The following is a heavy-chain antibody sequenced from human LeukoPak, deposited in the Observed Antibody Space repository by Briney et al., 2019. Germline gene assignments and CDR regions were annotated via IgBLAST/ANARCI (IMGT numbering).Heavy chain of an antibody. CDR3: AKDPDCTSGICYTFFDY. CDR2: ISGSGGST. D-gene: IGHD2-8*01. Sequence: GGSLRLSCAASGLTFSNAWMSWVRQVPGKGLEWVSAISGSGGSTYYADSVKGRFTISRDNSKNTLYLQMNSLRAEDTAVYYCAKDPDCTSGICYTFFDYWGQGTLVTVSS. V-gene: IGHV3-23*01. CDR1: GLTFSNAW. J-gene: IGHJ4*02.